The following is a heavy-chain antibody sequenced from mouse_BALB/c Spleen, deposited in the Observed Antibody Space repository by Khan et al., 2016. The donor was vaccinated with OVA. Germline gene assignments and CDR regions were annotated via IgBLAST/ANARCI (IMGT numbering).Heavy chain of an antibody. Sequence: QVQLKESGAELVRPGVSVKISCKGSGYTFTDYAMHWVKQSHAKSLEWIGVISTYYGDVDYSQKFKGKATMTVDRSSSTAYMELAKLTSDDSAIYYCARGGKFAYWGQGTLFTVSA. CDR1: GYTFTDYA. CDR3: ARGGKFAY. D-gene: IGHD1-1*02. V-gene: IGHV1S137*01. J-gene: IGHJ3*01. CDR2: ISTYYGDV.